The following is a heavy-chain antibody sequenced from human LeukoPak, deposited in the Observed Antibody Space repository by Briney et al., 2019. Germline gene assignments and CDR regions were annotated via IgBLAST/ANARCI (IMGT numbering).Heavy chain of an antibody. CDR2: ISSSSSTK. Sequence: GGSLRLSCAVSGFSFSSYSMNWVRQAPGKGLEWVSYISSSSSTKFYADSVKGRFTISRDNAKNSLYLQMNSLRAEDTAVYYCARAVSNYYFWYFDLWGRGTLVTVSS. V-gene: IGHV3-48*01. J-gene: IGHJ2*01. D-gene: IGHD4-11*01. CDR3: ARAVSNYYFWYFDL. CDR1: GFSFSSYS.